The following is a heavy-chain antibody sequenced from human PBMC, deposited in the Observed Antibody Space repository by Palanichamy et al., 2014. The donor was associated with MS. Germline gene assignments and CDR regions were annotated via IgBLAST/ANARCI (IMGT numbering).Heavy chain of an antibody. CDR3: ARVGSGWYLDPFPRWERPSQTTTE. D-gene: IGHD6-19*01. Sequence: QVQLQQWGAGLLKPSETLSLTCAVCGGSFSGYYWSWIRQPPGKGLEWIGEINHSGSTNYNPSLKSRVTISVDTSKNQFSLKLSSVTAADTAVYYCARVGSGWYLDPFPRWERPSQTTTEWGQGTLVTVSS. J-gene: IGHJ4*02. CDR1: GGSFSGYY. V-gene: IGHV4-34*01. CDR2: INHSGST.